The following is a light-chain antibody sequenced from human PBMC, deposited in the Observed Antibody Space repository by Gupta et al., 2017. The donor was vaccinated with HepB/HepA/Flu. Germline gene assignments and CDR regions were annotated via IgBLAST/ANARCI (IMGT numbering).Light chain of an antibody. CDR3: CSYTSTSTDNLV. Sequence: QSALTQPASVSGSPGQSITISCTGTRSDVGGYNYVYWYQQHPGKAPTLIIYDVSNRPSGGATRFFCSNSGTTAALTTSRLQAEDEADDYYCSYTSTSTDNLVFGGGTKLTGL. V-gene: IGLV2-14*01. J-gene: IGLJ2*01. CDR2: DVS. CDR1: RSDVGGYNY.